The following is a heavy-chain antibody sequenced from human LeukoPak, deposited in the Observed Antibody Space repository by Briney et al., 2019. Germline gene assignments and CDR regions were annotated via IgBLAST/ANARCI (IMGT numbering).Heavy chain of an antibody. D-gene: IGHD3-22*01. Sequence: PGGSLRLSCAASGFTFSSYGMHWVRQAPGKGLEWVAVISYDGSNKYYADSVKGRFTISRDNSKNTLYLQMNSLRAEDTAVYYCAKERRSGYLGHWGQGTLVTVSS. V-gene: IGHV3-30*18. CDR3: AKERRSGYLGH. J-gene: IGHJ4*02. CDR1: GFTFSSYG. CDR2: ISYDGSNK.